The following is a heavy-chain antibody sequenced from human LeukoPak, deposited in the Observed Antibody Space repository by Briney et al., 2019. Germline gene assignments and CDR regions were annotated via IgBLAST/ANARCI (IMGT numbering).Heavy chain of an antibody. J-gene: IGHJ4*02. CDR1: GGSISSYY. Sequence: SETLSHTCTVSGGSISSYYWSWIRQPPGKGLEWIGYIYYSGSTYYNPSLKSRVTISVDTSKNQFSLKLSSVTAADTAVYYCARDEGRDGYNSYWGQGTLVTVSS. V-gene: IGHV4-59*01. D-gene: IGHD5-24*01. CDR3: ARDEGRDGYNSY. CDR2: IYYSGST.